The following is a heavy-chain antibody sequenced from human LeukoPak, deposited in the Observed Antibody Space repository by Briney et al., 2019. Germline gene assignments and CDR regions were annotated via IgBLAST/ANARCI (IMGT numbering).Heavy chain of an antibody. V-gene: IGHV3-21*01. CDR1: GFTFSSYS. CDR2: ISSSSSYI. CDR3: ARDALSSAGFGY. D-gene: IGHD6-19*01. J-gene: IGHJ4*02. Sequence: GGSLRLSCAASGFTFSSYSMNWVRQAPGKGLEWVSSISSSSSYIYYADSVKGRFTISRDNAKNSLYLQMNSLRAEDTAVYYCARDALSSAGFGYWGQGTLVTVSS.